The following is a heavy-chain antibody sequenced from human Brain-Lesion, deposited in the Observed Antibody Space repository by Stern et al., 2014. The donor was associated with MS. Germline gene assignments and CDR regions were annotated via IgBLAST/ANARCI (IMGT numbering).Heavy chain of an antibody. CDR3: ARGRVVPGFQYYATDV. D-gene: IGHD2-2*01. Sequence: VQLQESGPGLVKPSQTLSLSCTVSGGSISSGGYYWSWIRQPAGKGLEWIGRIFNSGRTSYNPPLKSRVTISIDTSKNQFSLRLNSMTAADTAVYYCARGRVVPGFQYYATDVWGQGTTVIVSS. CDR1: GGSISSGGYY. CDR2: IFNSGRT. J-gene: IGHJ6*02. V-gene: IGHV4-61*02.